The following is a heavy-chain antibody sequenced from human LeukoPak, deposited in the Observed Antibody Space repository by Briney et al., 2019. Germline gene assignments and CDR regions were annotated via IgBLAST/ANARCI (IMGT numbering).Heavy chain of an antibody. CDR1: GFTFSNAW. CDR2: IKSKTDGGTT. CDR3: TTDRIMSGWKPYDY. V-gene: IGHV3-15*01. Sequence: GGSLRLSCAASGFTFSNAWMSWVRQAPGKGLEWVGRIKSKTDGGTTDYAAPVKGRFTISRDDSKNTLYLQMNSLKTEDTAVYYCTTDRIMSGWKPYDYWGQGTLVTVSS. J-gene: IGHJ4*02. D-gene: IGHD6-19*01.